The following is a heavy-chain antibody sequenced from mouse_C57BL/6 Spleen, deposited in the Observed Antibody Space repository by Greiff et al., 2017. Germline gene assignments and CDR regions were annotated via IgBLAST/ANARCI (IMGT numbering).Heavy chain of an antibody. D-gene: IGHD1-1*01. CDR3: ARQRYGSSLGYFNY. Sequence: VQLQQSGAELMKPGASVKLSCKATGYTFTGYWIEWVKQRPGHGLEWIGEILPGSGSTNYNDKFKGKATFTADTSSNTAYMQLSSLTTEDSAIYYCARQRYGSSLGYFNYWGQGTTLTVSS. CDR2: ILPGSGST. J-gene: IGHJ2*01. CDR1: GYTFTGYW. V-gene: IGHV1-9*01.